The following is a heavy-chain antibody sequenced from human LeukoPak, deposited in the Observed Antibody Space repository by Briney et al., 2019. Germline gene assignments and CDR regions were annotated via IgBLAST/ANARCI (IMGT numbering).Heavy chain of an antibody. J-gene: IGHJ5*02. D-gene: IGHD3-10*01. V-gene: IGHV4-34*01. CDR1: GGSFSGYY. Sequence: SETLSLTCAVYGGSFSGYYWSWIRQPPGKGLEWIGEINHSGSTNYNPSLKSRVTISVDTSKNQFSLKLSSVTAADTAVYYCARRGYGSGSFDPWGQGTLVTVSS. CDR3: ARRGYGSGSFDP. CDR2: INHSGST.